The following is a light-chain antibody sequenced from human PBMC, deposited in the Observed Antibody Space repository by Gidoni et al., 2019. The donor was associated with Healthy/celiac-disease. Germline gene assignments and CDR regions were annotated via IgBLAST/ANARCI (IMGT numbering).Light chain of an antibody. CDR3: QQYYSTPPT. V-gene: IGKV4-1*01. J-gene: IGKJ2*01. CDR1: QSVLYSSNNKNY. Sequence: DIVMTQSPDSLAVSLGERATINCKSSQSVLYSSNNKNYLAWYQQKPGQPPKLLIYWASTRESGVPDRFSSLQAEDVAVYYCQQYYSTPPTFXQXTKLEIK. CDR2: WAS.